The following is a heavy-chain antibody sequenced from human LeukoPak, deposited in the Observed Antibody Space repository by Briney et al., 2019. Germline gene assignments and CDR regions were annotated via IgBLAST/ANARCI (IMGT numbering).Heavy chain of an antibody. V-gene: IGHV3-53*01. CDR2: IYGGGST. CDR1: GFTFSSYA. D-gene: IGHD2-21*02. Sequence: GGSLRLSCAASGFTFSSYAMNWVRQAPGKGLEWVSVIYGGGSTYYADSVKGRFTISRDNSKNTLYLQMNSLRAEDTAVYYCAIKGGGGDWYCYMDVWGKGTTVTISS. CDR3: AIKGGGGDWYCYMDV. J-gene: IGHJ6*03.